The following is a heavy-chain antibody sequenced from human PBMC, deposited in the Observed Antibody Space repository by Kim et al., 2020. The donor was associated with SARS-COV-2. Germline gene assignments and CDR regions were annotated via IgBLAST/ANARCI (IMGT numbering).Heavy chain of an antibody. D-gene: IGHD2-21*01. V-gene: IGHV3-48*02. J-gene: IGHJ4*02. Sequence: GGSLRLSCVGSGFTFSSAHMNWVRQAPGKGLEWISYIGSGYNIYYADSVRGRFTISRDNPKNSLYLQMNSLRDEDTAVYYCVSDRDYAFYFWGQGTLVTVSS. CDR2: IGSGYNI. CDR1: GFTFSSAH. CDR3: VSDRDYAFYF.